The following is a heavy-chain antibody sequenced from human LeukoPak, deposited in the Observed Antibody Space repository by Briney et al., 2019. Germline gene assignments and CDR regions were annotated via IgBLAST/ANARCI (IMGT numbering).Heavy chain of an antibody. J-gene: IGHJ6*02. CDR1: GFTFSSYA. V-gene: IGHV3-23*01. Sequence: GGSLRLSCAASGFTFSSYAMSWVRQAPGKGLEWVSAISGSGGSTYYADSVKGRFTISRDNSKNTLYLQMNSLRAEDTAVYYCAKALHLWDYYYGMDVWVQGTTVTVSS. CDR2: ISGSGGST. CDR3: AKALHLWDYYYGMDV. D-gene: IGHD5-24*01.